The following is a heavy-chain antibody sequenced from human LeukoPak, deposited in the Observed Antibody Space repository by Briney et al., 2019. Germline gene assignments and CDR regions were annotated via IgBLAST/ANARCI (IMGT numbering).Heavy chain of an antibody. CDR2: ISSSGSTI. CDR3: ARGGYSDAFDI. CDR1: GFTFSSYE. Sequence: GGSLRLSCAASGFTFSSYEMNWVRQAPGKGLEWVSYISSSGSTIYYADSVKGRFTISRDNAKNSLYLQMNSLRAEDTAVYHCARGGYSDAFDIWGQGTMVTVSS. V-gene: IGHV3-48*03. D-gene: IGHD3-22*01. J-gene: IGHJ3*02.